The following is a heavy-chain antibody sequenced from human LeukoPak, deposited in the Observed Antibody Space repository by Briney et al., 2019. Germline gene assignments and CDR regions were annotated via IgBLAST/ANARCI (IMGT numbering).Heavy chain of an antibody. CDR3: AADRGSDDAFDI. CDR2: IVVGSGNT. V-gene: IGHV1-58*02. J-gene: IGHJ3*02. D-gene: IGHD6-25*01. Sequence: VKVSCKASGSTFTNFPMQWVRQARGQRLEWIGWIVVGSGNTNYAQKFQERVTITRDMSTSTAYMELSSLRSEDTAVYYCAADRGSDDAFDIWGQGTVVTVSS. CDR1: GSTFTNFP.